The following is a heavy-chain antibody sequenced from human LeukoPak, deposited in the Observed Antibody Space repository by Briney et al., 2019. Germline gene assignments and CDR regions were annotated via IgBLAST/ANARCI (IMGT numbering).Heavy chain of an antibody. CDR2: IYYSGST. V-gene: IGHV4-59*08. Sequence: SEALSLTCTVSGGSISSYYWSWIRQPPGKGLEWIGYIYYSGSTNYNPSLKSRVTISVDTSENQFSLKLSSVTAADTAVYYCARHDSSGWYNYWGQGTLVTVSS. J-gene: IGHJ4*02. CDR3: ARHDSSGWYNY. D-gene: IGHD6-19*01. CDR1: GGSISSYY.